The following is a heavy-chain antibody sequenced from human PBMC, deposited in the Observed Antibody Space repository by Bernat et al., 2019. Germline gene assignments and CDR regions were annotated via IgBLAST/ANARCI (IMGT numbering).Heavy chain of an antibody. D-gene: IGHD3-10*01. J-gene: IGHJ5*02. CDR1: GGTFSSYT. V-gene: IGHV1-69*08. CDR2: TITILGIA. CDR3: ARDPAGYGSAASWFDP. Sequence: QVQLLQSVAEVKKPGSSVKFSCKASGGTFSSYTISWVRQAPGQGLEWMGRTITILGIANYAQKFQGRVTITADKSTSTAYMELSSLRSEDTAVYYCARDPAGYGSAASWFDPWGQGTLVTVS.